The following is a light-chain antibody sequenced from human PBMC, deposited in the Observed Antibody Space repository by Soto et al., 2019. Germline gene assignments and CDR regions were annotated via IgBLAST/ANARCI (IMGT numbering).Light chain of an antibody. V-gene: IGLV2-14*01. J-gene: IGLJ1*01. CDR2: DVS. CDR1: SRDVGGYNY. CDR3: SSYTSSSTLWV. Sequence: QTVLTQPASVSGSPGPSLTISCTGTSRDVGGYNYVSWYQQHPGKAPKFMIYDVSNRPSGVSSRFSGSKSGNTASLAISGLQAEDEADYYCSSYTSSSTLWVFGSGTKVTVL.